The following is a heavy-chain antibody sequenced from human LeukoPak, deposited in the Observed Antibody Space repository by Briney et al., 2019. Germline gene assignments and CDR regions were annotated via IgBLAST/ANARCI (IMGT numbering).Heavy chain of an antibody. J-gene: IGHJ4*02. D-gene: IGHD3-22*01. CDR2: INPNSGGT. Sequence: ASVKVSCKASGYTFTCYYMHWVRQAPGQGLEWMGWINPNSGGTNYAQKFQGRVTMTRDTSISTAYMELSRLRSDDTAVYYCAREGYYDSSGYYPFDYWGQGTLVTVSS. V-gene: IGHV1-2*02. CDR1: GYTFTCYY. CDR3: AREGYYDSSGYYPFDY.